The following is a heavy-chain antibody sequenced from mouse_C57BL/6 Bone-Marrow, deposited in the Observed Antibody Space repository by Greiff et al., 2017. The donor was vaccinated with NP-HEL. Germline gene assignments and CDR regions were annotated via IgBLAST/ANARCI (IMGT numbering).Heavy chain of an antibody. V-gene: IGHV3-8*01. CDR1: GYSITSDY. Sequence: EVKLMESGPGLAKPSQTLSLTCSVTGYSITSDYWNWIRQFPGNKLEYMGYISYSGSTSYYPSLNSRLSILRDTSKKQYYRQLNSVTTEDTATYYCARRITTVVATDWYFDVWGTGTTVTVSS. D-gene: IGHD1-1*01. CDR2: ISYSGST. CDR3: ARRITTVVATDWYFDV. J-gene: IGHJ1*03.